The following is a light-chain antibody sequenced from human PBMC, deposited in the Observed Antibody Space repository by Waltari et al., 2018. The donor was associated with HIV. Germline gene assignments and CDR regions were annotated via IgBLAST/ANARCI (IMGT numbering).Light chain of an antibody. CDR3: QTWGTGIRV. Sequence: QLVLTQSPSASASLGASVKLTCTLSTWHSRYAIAWHQQQPEKGPRYLMKLNSDGSHSKGDGIPDRFSGSSSGAERYLTISSLQSEDEADYYCQTWGTGIRVFGGGTKLTVL. CDR2: LNSDGSH. V-gene: IGLV4-69*01. J-gene: IGLJ2*01. CDR1: TWHSRYA.